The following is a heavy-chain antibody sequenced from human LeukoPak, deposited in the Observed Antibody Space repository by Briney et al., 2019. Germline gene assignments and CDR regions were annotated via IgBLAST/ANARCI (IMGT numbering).Heavy chain of an antibody. CDR2: IIPIFGTA. CDR3: ARARGYSYGYYFDY. CDR1: GYSFTSNY. D-gene: IGHD5-18*01. J-gene: IGHJ4*02. V-gene: IGHV1-69*13. Sequence: GASVKVSCKASGYSFTSNYIHWVRQAPGQGLEWMGGIIPIFGTANYAQKFQGRVTITADESTSTAYMELSSLRSEDTAVYYCARARGYSYGYYFDYWGQGTLVTVSS.